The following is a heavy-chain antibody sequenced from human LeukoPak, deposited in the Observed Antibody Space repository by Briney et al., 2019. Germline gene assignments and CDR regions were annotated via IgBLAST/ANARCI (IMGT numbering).Heavy chain of an antibody. Sequence: SETLSLTCSVSGGSISSYYWSWIRQPPGKGLEWIGYVYYSGSTNYNPSLKSRVTISVDTSKTQFSLNLRSVTAADTAVYFCARPYGDYLDDAFDIWGQGTMVTVSS. J-gene: IGHJ3*02. D-gene: IGHD4-17*01. CDR1: GGSISSYY. V-gene: IGHV4-59*01. CDR3: ARPYGDYLDDAFDI. CDR2: VYYSGST.